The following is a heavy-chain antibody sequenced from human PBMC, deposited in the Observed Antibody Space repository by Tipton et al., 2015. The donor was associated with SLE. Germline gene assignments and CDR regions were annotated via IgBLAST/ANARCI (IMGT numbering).Heavy chain of an antibody. D-gene: IGHD1-26*01. J-gene: IGHJ6*03. CDR3: AVGPSYYYHYIDV. Sequence: TLSLTCTVSGGSISPFYWSWIRQPAGKGLEWVGRIYTTGSPIYNPSLKSRVTISLDTSKNQFSLKLNSVTAADTALYYCAVGPSYYYHYIDVWANGTAVTVSS. V-gene: IGHV4-4*07. CDR2: IYTTGSP. CDR1: GGSISPFY.